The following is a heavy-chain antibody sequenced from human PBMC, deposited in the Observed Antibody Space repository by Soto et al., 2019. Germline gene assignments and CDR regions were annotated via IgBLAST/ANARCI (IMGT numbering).Heavy chain of an antibody. D-gene: IGHD3-10*01. J-gene: IGHJ4*02. CDR2: IYYSGST. Sequence: QLQLQESGPGLVKPSETLSLTCTVSGGSISRSSYYWGWIRQPPGKGLEWIGSIYYSGSTQYNPSLKSRLTIPVATSKNQFSLKLSSVTAADTAVYYCATLWFGEADYWGQGTLVTVSS. CDR1: GGSISRSSYY. CDR3: ATLWFGEADY. V-gene: IGHV4-39*01.